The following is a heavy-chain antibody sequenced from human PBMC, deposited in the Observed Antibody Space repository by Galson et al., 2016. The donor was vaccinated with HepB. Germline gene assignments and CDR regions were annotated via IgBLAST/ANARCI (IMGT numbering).Heavy chain of an antibody. D-gene: IGHD4-17*01. J-gene: IGHJ4*02. V-gene: IGHV4-61*01. CDR3: ASSLDYVTGPDF. CDR1: GGSVNSGSYY. Sequence: ETLSLTCTVSGGSVNSGSYYWNWIRQSPGKGLEWIGYFYHSGGTTYNPSLKSRVTISVDTSMNQFSLNLTSVTAADTAVYYCASSLDYVTGPDFWGQGTLVTVSS. CDR2: FYHSGGT.